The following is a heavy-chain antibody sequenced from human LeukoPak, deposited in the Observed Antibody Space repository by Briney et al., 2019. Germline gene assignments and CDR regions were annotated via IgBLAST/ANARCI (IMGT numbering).Heavy chain of an antibody. Sequence: SETLSLTCAVYGGSFSGYYWSWIRQPPGKGLEWIGETNHSGSTNYNPSLKSRVTISVDTSKNQFSLKLSSVTAADTAVYYCASLYDYVWGSYRYTGNWFDPWGQGTLVTVSS. D-gene: IGHD3-16*02. CDR1: GGSFSGYY. V-gene: IGHV4-34*01. CDR2: TNHSGST. J-gene: IGHJ5*02. CDR3: ASLYDYVWGSYRYTGNWFDP.